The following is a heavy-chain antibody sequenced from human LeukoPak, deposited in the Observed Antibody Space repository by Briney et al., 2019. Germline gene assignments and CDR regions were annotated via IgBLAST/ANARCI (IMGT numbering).Heavy chain of an antibody. CDR2: INPNSGGT. CDR1: GYTFTGYY. V-gene: IGHV1-2*02. D-gene: IGHD3-22*01. Sequence: ASVKVSCKASGYTFTGYYMHWVRQAPGQGLEWMGWINPNSGGTNYAQKFQGRVTMTRDTSISTAYMELSRLRSGDTAVYYCAVYDSSGYYLDYWGQGTLVTVSS. CDR3: AVYDSSGYYLDY. J-gene: IGHJ4*02.